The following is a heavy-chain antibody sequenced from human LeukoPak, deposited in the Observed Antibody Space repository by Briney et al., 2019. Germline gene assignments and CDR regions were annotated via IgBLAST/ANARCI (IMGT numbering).Heavy chain of an antibody. D-gene: IGHD2-15*01. CDR2: ISYDGSNK. CDR1: GFTFSSYA. J-gene: IGHJ6*03. Sequence: GGSLRLSCAASGFTFSSYAMHWVRQAPGKGLEWVAVISYDGSNKYYADSVKGRFTISRDNSKNTLYLQMNSLRAEDTAVYYCAKANEYCSGGSCYLPLYYYYMDVWGKGTTVTVSS. CDR3: AKANEYCSGGSCYLPLYYYYMDV. V-gene: IGHV3-30-3*01.